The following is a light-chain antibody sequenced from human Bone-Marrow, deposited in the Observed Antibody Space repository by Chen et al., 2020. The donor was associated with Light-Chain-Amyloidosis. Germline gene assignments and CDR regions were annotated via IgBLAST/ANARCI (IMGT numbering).Light chain of an antibody. J-gene: IGLJ1*01. CDR2: EVT. Sequence: QSAPTQPASVSGSPGQSITISCTGTSRDVGGDNHVSWDQQHPDKAPKLMIYEVTNRPSWVPVRFSGSESDNTASLTISGLQTEAEDDYFCSSYTITNTLVFGGGTRVTVL. CDR3: SSYTITNTLV. CDR1: SRDVGGDNH. V-gene: IGLV2-14*01.